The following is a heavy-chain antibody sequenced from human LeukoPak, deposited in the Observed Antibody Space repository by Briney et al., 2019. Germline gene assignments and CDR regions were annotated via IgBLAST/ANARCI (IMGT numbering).Heavy chain of an antibody. V-gene: IGHV1-69*05. CDR1: GGTFSSYA. CDR2: IIPIFGTA. J-gene: IGHJ5*02. Sequence: SVKVSCKASGGTFSSYAISWVRQAPGQGLEWMGGIIPIFGTANYAQKFQGRVTMTRNTSISTAYMELSSLRSEDTAVYYCARSNYGGKRWFDPWGQGTLVTVSS. D-gene: IGHD4-23*01. CDR3: ARSNYGGKRWFDP.